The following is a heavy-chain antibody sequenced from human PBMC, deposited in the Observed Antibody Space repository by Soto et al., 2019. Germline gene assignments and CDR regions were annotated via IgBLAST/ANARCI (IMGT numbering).Heavy chain of an antibody. CDR2: INAGNGNT. J-gene: IGHJ1*01. D-gene: IGHD3-10*01. V-gene: IGHV1-3*01. CDR1: GYTFTSYA. CDR3: ASSPSIWFGEEIEYFQH. Sequence: GASVKVSCKASGYTFTSYAMHWVRQAPGQRLEWMGWINAGNGNTKYSQKFQGRVTITRDTSASTAYMELSSLRSEDTAVYYCASSPSIWFGEEIEYFQHWGQGTLVTVSS.